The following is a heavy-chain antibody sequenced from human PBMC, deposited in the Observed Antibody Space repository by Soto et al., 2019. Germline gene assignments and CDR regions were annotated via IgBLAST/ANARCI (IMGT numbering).Heavy chain of an antibody. CDR3: ARGPLYTPFRYYYGMDV. CDR2: IYYSGST. Sequence: SETLSLTCPFSGGSISPYYWSWIRQPPGKGLEWIGYIYYSGSTNYNPSLKSRVTISVDTSKNQFSLKLSSVTAADTAVYYCARGPLYTPFRYYYGMDVWGQGTTVTVSS. CDR1: GGSISPYY. V-gene: IGHV4-59*01. D-gene: IGHD2-2*02. J-gene: IGHJ6*02.